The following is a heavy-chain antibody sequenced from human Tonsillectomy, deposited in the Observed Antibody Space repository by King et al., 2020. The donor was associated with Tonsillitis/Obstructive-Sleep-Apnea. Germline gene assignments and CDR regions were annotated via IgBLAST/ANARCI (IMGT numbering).Heavy chain of an antibody. CDR1: GFTFSDYA. D-gene: IGHD5-24*01. CDR2: ASNSGGTS. CDR3: AKSEGVIEVAGSFDP. Sequence: VQLVESGGGLVQPGGSLRLSCAVSGFTFSDYAMSWVRQAPGKGLEWVSGASNSGGTSHYADAVRGRFTISRDNSKNTLYLQLNSLRAEDTAVYYCAKSEGVIEVAGSFDPGGQGTLVPVS. V-gene: IGHV3-23*04. J-gene: IGHJ5*02.